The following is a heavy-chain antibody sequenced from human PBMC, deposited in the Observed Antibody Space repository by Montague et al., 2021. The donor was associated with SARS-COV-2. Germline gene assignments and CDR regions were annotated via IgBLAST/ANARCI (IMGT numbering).Heavy chain of an antibody. CDR2: TYYRFRWFN. CDR3: ARATEWRGYYYYYYMDV. Sequence: CAISGDSVSSNSAARNWIRQSPSRGLEWLGRTYYRFRWFNDYAVSIRSRITINPDTSKNQFSLQLNSVTPEDTAVYYCARATEWRGYYYYYYMDVWGKGTTVTVSS. D-gene: IGHD1-14*01. CDR1: GDSVSSNSAA. J-gene: IGHJ6*03. V-gene: IGHV6-1*01.